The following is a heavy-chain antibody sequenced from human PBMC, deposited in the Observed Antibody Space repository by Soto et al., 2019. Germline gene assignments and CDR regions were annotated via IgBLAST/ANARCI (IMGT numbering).Heavy chain of an antibody. CDR1: GGSFSCYY. CDR3: ARDPIRRGYFDY. Sequence: SETLSLTCAVYGGSFSCYYWSWIRQPPGKGLEWIGEINHSGSTNYNPSLKSRVTISVDTSKNQFSLKLSSVTAADTAVYYCARDPIRRGYFDYWGQGTLVTVSS. D-gene: IGHD2-2*02. V-gene: IGHV4-34*01. J-gene: IGHJ4*02. CDR2: INHSGST.